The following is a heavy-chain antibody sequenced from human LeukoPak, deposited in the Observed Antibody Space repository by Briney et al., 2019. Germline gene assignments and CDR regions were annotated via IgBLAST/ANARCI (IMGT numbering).Heavy chain of an antibody. CDR3: AKDPTIVAAETFDY. V-gene: IGHV3-23*01. CDR2: ISGSGGST. Sequence: GGPLRLSCAASGFTFSSYEMSWVRQAPGKGLEWVSAISGSGGSTYYADSVKGRFTISRDNSKNTLYLQMNSLRAEDTAVYYCAKDPTIVAAETFDYWGQGTLVTVSS. D-gene: IGHD3-3*01. J-gene: IGHJ4*02. CDR1: GFTFSSYE.